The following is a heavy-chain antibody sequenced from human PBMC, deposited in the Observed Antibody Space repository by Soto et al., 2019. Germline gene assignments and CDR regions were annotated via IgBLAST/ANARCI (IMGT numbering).Heavy chain of an antibody. CDR3: ARRHCSSTSCPRSYYGMDV. CDR1: GYSFTNYW. J-gene: IGHJ6*02. V-gene: IGHV5-10-1*01. D-gene: IGHD2-2*01. CDR2: IDPSDSYT. Sequence: GESLKISCKDSGYSFTNYWISWVRQMPGKGLEWMGRIDPSDSYTNYSPSFQGHVTISADKSISTAYLQWSSLEASDTAVYYCARRHCSSTSCPRSYYGMDVWGQGTTVTVSS.